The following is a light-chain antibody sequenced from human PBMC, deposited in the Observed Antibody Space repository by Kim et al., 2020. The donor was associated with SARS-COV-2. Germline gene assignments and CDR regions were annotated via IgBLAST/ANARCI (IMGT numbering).Light chain of an antibody. V-gene: IGKV3-20*01. CDR2: GAS. CDR1: QSVSSSY. Sequence: SPGERATLSCRASQSVSSSYLAWYQQKAGQGPRLLMYGASSRATGIPERFSASGSGTDFTLTISRLEPEDFAVYYCQHYGKFPWTFGQGTKVDIK. CDR3: QHYGKFPWT. J-gene: IGKJ1*01.